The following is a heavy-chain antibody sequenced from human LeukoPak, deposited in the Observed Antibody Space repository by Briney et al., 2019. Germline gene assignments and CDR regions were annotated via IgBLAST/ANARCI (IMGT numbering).Heavy chain of an antibody. D-gene: IGHD3-16*02. CDR2: IYYSGST. Sequence: PSETLSLTCTVSGGSISSSSYYWGWIRQPPGKGLEWIGSIYYSGSTYYNPSLKSRVTISVDTSKNQFSLKLSSVTAADTAVYCCARVGITFEGVIFHAFDIWGQGTMVTVSS. V-gene: IGHV4-39*07. J-gene: IGHJ3*02. CDR3: ARVGITFEGVIFHAFDI. CDR1: GGSISSSSYY.